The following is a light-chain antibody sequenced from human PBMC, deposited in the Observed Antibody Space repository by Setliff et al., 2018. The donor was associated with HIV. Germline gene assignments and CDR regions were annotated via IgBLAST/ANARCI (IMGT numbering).Light chain of an antibody. J-gene: IGLJ1*01. CDR2: EVI. CDR3: CSYAGSSYV. Sequence: QSVLTQPASVSGSPGQSITISCTGTSSDIGSYNLVSWYQQHPGKVPKLKIYEVIKRPSGVSNRFSGSKSGNTASLTISGLQAEDEADYYCCSYAGSSYVFGTGTKVTV. V-gene: IGLV2-23*02. CDR1: SSDIGSYNL.